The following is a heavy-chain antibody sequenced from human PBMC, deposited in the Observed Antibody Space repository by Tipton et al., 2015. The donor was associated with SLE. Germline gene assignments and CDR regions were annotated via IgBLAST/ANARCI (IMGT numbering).Heavy chain of an antibody. J-gene: IGHJ3*02. CDR1: GGSISSGGGYY. CDR2: IHYSGTT. V-gene: IGHV4-31*02. D-gene: IGHD2-21*01. Sequence: LRLSCTVSGGSISSGGGYYWTWIRQHPGKGLEWIGYIHYSGTTYYNPSLKSRISISVDTSKNQFSLKLSSVTAADTAVYYCARERGIYDAFDIWGQGTMVTVSS. CDR3: ARERGIYDAFDI.